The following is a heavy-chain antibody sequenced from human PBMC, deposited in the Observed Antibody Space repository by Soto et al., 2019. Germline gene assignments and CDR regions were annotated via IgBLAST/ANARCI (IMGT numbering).Heavy chain of an antibody. J-gene: IGHJ4*02. D-gene: IGHD6-19*01. CDR1: GGSISSGGYY. Sequence: PSETLSLTCTVSGGSISSGGYYWSWIRQHPGKGLEWIGYIYYSGSTYYNPSLKSRVTISVDTSKNQFSLKLSSVTAADTAVYYCASPARGVSGSGWYLGYWGQGTLVTVSS. V-gene: IGHV4-31*03. CDR2: IYYSGST. CDR3: ASPARGVSGSGWYLGY.